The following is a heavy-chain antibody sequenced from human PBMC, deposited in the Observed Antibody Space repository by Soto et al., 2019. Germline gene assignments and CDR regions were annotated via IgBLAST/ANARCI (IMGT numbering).Heavy chain of an antibody. CDR3: ARAREGSRSKDY. Sequence: GASVKVSGKTSGYTFTSYDISWVRQATGQGRGWRGWMNPNSGNTGYAQTFQCRVTMTRNTTIRTAYMELSSLRSEDTAVYYCARAREGSRSKDYWGRGTLVTVS. D-gene: IGHD6-6*01. CDR2: MNPNSGNT. CDR1: GYTFTSYD. J-gene: IGHJ4*02. V-gene: IGHV1-8*01.